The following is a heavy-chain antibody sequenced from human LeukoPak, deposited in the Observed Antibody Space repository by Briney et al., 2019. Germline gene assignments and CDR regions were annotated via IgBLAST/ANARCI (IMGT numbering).Heavy chain of an antibody. Sequence: GGSLRLSCAASGSTFSSYWMHWVRQAPGKGLVWVSRINSDGSSTTYADSVKGRFTISRDNAKNTLYLQMNSLRAEDTAVFYCAGVEYMADAFDIWGQGTMVTISS. J-gene: IGHJ3*02. CDR2: INSDGSST. D-gene: IGHD6-6*01. V-gene: IGHV3-74*01. CDR3: AGVEYMADAFDI. CDR1: GSTFSSYW.